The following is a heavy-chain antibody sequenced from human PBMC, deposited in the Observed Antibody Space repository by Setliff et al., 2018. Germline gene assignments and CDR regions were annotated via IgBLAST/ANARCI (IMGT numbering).Heavy chain of an antibody. J-gene: IGHJ5*02. V-gene: IGHV1-69*13. CDR1: GGTFSSYD. Sequence: ASVKVSCKASGGTFSSYDISWVRQAPGQGLEWMGRIIPIFGTANYAQKFQGRVTITADESTSTAYMELSSLRSEDTAVYYCARVYNPLYHNWFDPWGQGTLVTVSS. CDR3: ARVYNPLYHNWFDP. D-gene: IGHD1-1*01. CDR2: IIPIFGTA.